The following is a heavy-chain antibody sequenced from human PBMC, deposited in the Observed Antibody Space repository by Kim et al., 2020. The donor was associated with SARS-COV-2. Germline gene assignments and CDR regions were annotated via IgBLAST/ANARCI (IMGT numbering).Heavy chain of an antibody. CDR1: GGSFSDYY. V-gene: IGHV4-34*01. CDR3: AREDWYFDL. J-gene: IGHJ2*01. Sequence: SETLSLTCAVYGGSFSDYYWSWIRQPPGKGLEWIGEINHSGSTNYNPSLKSRLTISLDTSKNQFSLMLSSVTAADTALYYCAREDWYFDLWGRGTLVTVSS. CDR2: INHSGST.